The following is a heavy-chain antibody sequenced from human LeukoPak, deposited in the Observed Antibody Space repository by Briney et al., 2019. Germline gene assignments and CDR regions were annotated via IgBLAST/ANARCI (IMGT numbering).Heavy chain of an antibody. CDR2: INPSGGST. J-gene: IGHJ4*02. CDR3: ARDASPADILTGYCDY. V-gene: IGHV1-46*01. CDR1: GYTFTSYY. Sequence: ASVKVSCKASGYTFTSYYMHWVRQAPGQGLEWMGIINPSGGSTSYAQKFQGRVTMTRDTSTSTVYMELSSLRSEDTAVYCCARDASPADILTGYCDYWGQGTLVTVSS. D-gene: IGHD3-9*01.